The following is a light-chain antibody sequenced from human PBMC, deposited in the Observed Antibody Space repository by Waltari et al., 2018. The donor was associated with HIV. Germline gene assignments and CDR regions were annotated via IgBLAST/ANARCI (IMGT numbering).Light chain of an antibody. CDR2: DVS. V-gene: IGLV2-14*03. CDR1: GSDVGSTKY. CDR3: SSYTSSSTYV. Sequence: QSALTQPASVSGSPGQSITISCTGTGSDVGSTKYVSWHQQYPGEAPKLISHDVSDRPSGISNRFSGSKSGNMASLTISGLQTEDEADYYCSSYTSSSTYVFGTGTRVTVL. J-gene: IGLJ1*01.